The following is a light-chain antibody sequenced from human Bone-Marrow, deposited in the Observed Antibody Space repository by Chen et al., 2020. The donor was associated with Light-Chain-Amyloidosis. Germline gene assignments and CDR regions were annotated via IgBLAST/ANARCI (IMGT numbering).Light chain of an antibody. CDR1: NIGSTS. CDR2: DDS. Sequence: SYVLTPPSSVSVAPGQTATIACGGINIGSTSVHWYQQTPGQAPLLVVYDDSDRPSGIPGRLSGSNSGNTATLTISRVEAGDEADYYCQVWDRSSDRPVFGGGTKLTVL. CDR3: QVWDRSSDRPV. J-gene: IGLJ3*02. V-gene: IGLV3-21*02.